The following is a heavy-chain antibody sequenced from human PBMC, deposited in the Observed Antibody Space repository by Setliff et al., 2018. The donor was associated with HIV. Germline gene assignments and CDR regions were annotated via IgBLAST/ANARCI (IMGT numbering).Heavy chain of an antibody. Sequence: PSETLSLTCTVSGGSFSDYYRSWIRQPPGKGLEWIGYIYTSGSTNYNPSLKSRVTISVDTSKNQFSLRLSSVTAADTAVYYCARHLWFYYVAESYGYFDYWGQGSLVTVSS. J-gene: IGHJ4*02. CDR2: IYTSGST. CDR3: ARHLWFYYVAESYGYFDY. D-gene: IGHD3-10*01. CDR1: GGSFSDYY. V-gene: IGHV4-4*09.